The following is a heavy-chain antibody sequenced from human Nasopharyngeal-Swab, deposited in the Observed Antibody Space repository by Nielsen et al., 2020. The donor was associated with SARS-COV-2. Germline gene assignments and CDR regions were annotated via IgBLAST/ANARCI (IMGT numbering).Heavy chain of an antibody. Sequence: WVRQAPGQGLEWTGWISSDSGSARYGQGFTGRYVLSLDTSVSTSDLQISSLRAEDTAVYYCARVDGDNRVYWGQGTLVTVSS. CDR3: ARVDGDNRVY. CDR2: ISSDSGSA. J-gene: IGHJ4*02. V-gene: IGHV7-4-1*02. D-gene: IGHD4-17*01.